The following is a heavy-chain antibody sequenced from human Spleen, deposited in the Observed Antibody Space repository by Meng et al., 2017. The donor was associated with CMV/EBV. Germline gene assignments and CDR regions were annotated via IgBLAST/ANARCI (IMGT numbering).Heavy chain of an antibody. J-gene: IGHJ5*02. CDR3: ARDRTRDIVVVPAQKRGWFDP. Sequence: TSHGVNRVRQAPGPGLEWMAWISAYNGHTNYAHKFQGRVTMTTDTSTSTAYMELRSLRSDDTAVYYCARDRTRDIVVVPAQKRGWFDPWGQGTLVTVSS. D-gene: IGHD2-2*01. V-gene: IGHV1-18*01. CDR1: TSHG. CDR2: ISAYNGHT.